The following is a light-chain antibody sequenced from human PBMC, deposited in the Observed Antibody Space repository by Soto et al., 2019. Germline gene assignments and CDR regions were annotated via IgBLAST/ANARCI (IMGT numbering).Light chain of an antibody. CDR3: AAWDDSPNYV. CDR1: SPKNRNNT. CDR2: SNN. Sequence: VRTPAPPAFGAPRERVTPSFFLNSPKNRNNTVKWDQQLPGTAPKPLIYSNNQRPSGVPDRFSGSKSGTSASLAISGLQSEDEADYYCAAWDDSPNYVFGTGTKVTVL. V-gene: IGLV1-44*01. J-gene: IGLJ1*01.